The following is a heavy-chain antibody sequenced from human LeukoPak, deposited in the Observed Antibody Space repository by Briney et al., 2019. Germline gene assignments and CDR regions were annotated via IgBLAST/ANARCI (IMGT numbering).Heavy chain of an antibody. D-gene: IGHD3-16*02. CDR3: ARDIKDYGYVWGSYRYFDY. J-gene: IGHJ4*02. CDR2: IYTSGST. Sequence: PSETLSLTCTVSGGSISSYYWSWIRQPAGKGLEWIGRIYTSGSTNYNPSLKSRVTMSVDTSKNQFSLKLSSVTAADTAVYYCARDIKDYGYVWGSYRYFDYWGQGTLVTVSS. CDR1: GGSISSYY. V-gene: IGHV4-4*07.